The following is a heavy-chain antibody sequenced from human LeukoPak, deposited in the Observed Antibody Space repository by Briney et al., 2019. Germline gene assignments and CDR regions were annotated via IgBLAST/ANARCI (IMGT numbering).Heavy chain of an antibody. Sequence: TSETLSLTCTVSGGSITYYYWTWIWQRPGKGVEWIGYIYYTGGTTYNPSLKSRVTISIDTSKNQFSLRLTSVTAADTAVYYCARAHTSGWPEGYWGQGTLVTVSS. CDR3: ARAHTSGWPEGY. D-gene: IGHD6-19*01. CDR2: IYYTGGT. J-gene: IGHJ4*02. V-gene: IGHV4-59*01. CDR1: GGSITYYY.